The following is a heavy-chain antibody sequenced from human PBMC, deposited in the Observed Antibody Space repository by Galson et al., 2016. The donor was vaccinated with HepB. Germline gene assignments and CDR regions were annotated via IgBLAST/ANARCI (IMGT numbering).Heavy chain of an antibody. J-gene: IGHJ3*02. CDR2: ISYDGSNK. D-gene: IGHD3-10*01. V-gene: IGHV3-30*18. CDR3: AKERGSRLTMVRGVLDPFDI. Sequence: SLRLSCAASGFTFSSYGMHWVRQAPGKGLEWVAFISYDGSNKKYADSVKGRFTISRDNSKKTLYLQMNSLRAEDTAVYYCAKERGSRLTMVRGVLDPFDIWGQGTLVTVSS. CDR1: GFTFSSYG.